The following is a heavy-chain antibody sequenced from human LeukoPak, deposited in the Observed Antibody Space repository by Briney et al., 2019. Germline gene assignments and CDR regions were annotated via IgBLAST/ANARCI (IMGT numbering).Heavy chain of an antibody. CDR1: GGSVSSGCYY. D-gene: IGHD4-17*01. CDR3: ASTYVDYVPSYGMDV. Sequence: PSETLSLTCTVSGGSVSSGCYYWSWIRQPPGKGLEWIGYIYYSGSTNYNPSLKSRVTISVDTSKNQFSLKLSSVTAADTAVYYCASTYVDYVPSYGMDVWGKGTTVTVSS. J-gene: IGHJ6*04. CDR2: IYYSGST. V-gene: IGHV4-61*01.